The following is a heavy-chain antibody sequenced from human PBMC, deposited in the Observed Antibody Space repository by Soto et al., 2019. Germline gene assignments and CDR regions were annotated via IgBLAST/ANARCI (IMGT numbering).Heavy chain of an antibody. Sequence: QVQLVESGGGVVQPGRSLRLSCAASGFTFSSYAMHWVRQAPGKGLEWVAVISYDGSNKYYADSVKGRFTISRDNSKNTLYLKMNSLRAEDTAVYYCARDVDSSGWYDYWGQGTLVTVSS. V-gene: IGHV3-30-3*01. J-gene: IGHJ4*02. CDR1: GFTFSSYA. D-gene: IGHD6-19*01. CDR2: ISYDGSNK. CDR3: ARDVDSSGWYDY.